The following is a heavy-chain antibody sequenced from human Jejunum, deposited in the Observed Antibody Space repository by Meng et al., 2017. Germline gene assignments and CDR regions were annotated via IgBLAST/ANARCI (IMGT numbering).Heavy chain of an antibody. CDR1: GYSFTDYY. Sequence: QLQLLQWGAGLLKPSETLSLPCTVYGYSFTDYYWNWIRQPPGKGLGWIGEIHHSGSTNYNPSLESRVTISRDTSKKQFSLRLSSVTAADTAVYYCARRIRGGSYLGWGQGTLVTVSS. V-gene: IGHV4-34*01. D-gene: IGHD1-26*01. CDR2: IHHSGST. CDR3: ARRIRGGSYLG. J-gene: IGHJ4*02.